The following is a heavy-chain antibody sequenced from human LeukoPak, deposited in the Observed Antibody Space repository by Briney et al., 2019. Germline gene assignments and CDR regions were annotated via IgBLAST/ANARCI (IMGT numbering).Heavy chain of an antibody. Sequence: PSETLSLTCAVYGGSFSGYYWSWIRQPPGKGLEWIGEINHSGSTNHNPSLKSRVTISVDTSKNQFSLKLSSVTAADTAVYYCARGLNSSGYYYVVAFDIWGQGTMVTVSS. CDR2: INHSGST. CDR3: ARGLNSSGYYYVVAFDI. J-gene: IGHJ3*02. D-gene: IGHD3-22*01. V-gene: IGHV4-34*01. CDR1: GGSFSGYY.